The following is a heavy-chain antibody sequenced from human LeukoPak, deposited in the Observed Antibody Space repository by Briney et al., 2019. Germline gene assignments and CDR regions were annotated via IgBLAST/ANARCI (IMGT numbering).Heavy chain of an antibody. J-gene: IGHJ4*02. CDR1: GFTFSSYS. CDR2: ISSSTIYI. V-gene: IGHV3-21*01. CDR3: ARYSDSWDYFDY. D-gene: IGHD6-13*01. Sequence: GGSLRLSCAASGFTFSSYSMNWVRQAPGKGLEWVSSISSSTIYIYYADSVKGRFTISRDNAKSSLYLQMNSLRAEDTAVYYCARYSDSWDYFDYWGQGTLVTVSS.